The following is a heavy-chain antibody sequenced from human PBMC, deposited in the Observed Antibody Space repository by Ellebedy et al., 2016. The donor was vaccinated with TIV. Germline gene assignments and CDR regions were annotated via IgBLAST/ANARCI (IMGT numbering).Heavy chain of an antibody. Sequence: SETLSLTCTVSGGSISTTPYCWGWVRQPPGKGLEWIGNIYYGGNTYYNSSLESRLTISVDTSKNQFSLRLSSVTATDTAVYYCARQSAGSGTKFDYWGQGVQVTVSS. CDR1: GGSISTTPYC. V-gene: IGHV4-39*01. CDR3: ARQSAGSGTKFDY. D-gene: IGHD6-19*01. CDR2: IYYGGNT. J-gene: IGHJ4*02.